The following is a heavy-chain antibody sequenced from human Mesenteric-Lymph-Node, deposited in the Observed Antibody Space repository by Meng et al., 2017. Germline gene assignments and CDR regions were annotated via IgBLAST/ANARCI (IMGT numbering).Heavy chain of an antibody. J-gene: IGHJ4*02. CDR1: GYTFTSYG. Sequence: GRCVVVVKKPGASVTVSCNASGYTFTSYGISWVRPATEQGLEWMGWISAYNGNTNYAQKLQGRVTMTTDTSTSTAYMELRSLRSDDTAVYYCARRPQYYYGSGSYDYWGQGTLVTVSS. CDR3: ARRPQYYYGSGSYDY. D-gene: IGHD3-10*01. CDR2: ISAYNGNT. V-gene: IGHV1-18*01.